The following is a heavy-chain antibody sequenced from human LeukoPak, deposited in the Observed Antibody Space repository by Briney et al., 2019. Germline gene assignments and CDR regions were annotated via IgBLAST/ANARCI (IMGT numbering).Heavy chain of an antibody. CDR1: GGSFGGYY. J-gene: IGHJ4*02. CDR3: ARAGSGWYRGSDY. D-gene: IGHD6-19*01. CDR2: INHSGST. V-gene: IGHV4-34*01. Sequence: PSETLSLTCAVYGGSFGGYYWSWIRQPPGKGLEWIGEINHSGSTNYNPSLKSRVTISVDTSKNQFSLKLSSVTAADTAVYYCARAGSGWYRGSDYWGRGTLVTVSS.